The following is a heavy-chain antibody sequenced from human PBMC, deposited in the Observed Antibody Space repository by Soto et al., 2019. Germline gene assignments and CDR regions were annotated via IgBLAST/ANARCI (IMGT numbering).Heavy chain of an antibody. Sequence: TLSLTCTVSGGSISSGGYYWSWIRQHPGKGLEWIGYIYYSGSTYYNPSLKSRVTISVDTSKNQFSLKLSSVTAADTAVYYCAREAVAGTGWFDPWGQGTLVTVSS. CDR3: AREAVAGTGWFDP. V-gene: IGHV4-31*03. J-gene: IGHJ5*02. CDR1: GGSISSGGYY. CDR2: IYYSGST. D-gene: IGHD6-19*01.